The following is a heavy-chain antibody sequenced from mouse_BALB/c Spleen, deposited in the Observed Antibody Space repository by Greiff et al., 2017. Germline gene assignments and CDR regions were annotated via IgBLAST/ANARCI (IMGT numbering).Heavy chain of an antibody. CDR1: GYAFTNYL. J-gene: IGHJ4*01. CDR2: INPGSGGT. Sequence: VQLQQSGAELVRPGTSVKVSCKASGYAFTNYLIEWVKQRPGQGLEWIGVINPGSGGTNYNEKFKGKATLTADKSSSTAYMQLSSLTSDDSAVYFCARSGEGSDYWGQGTSVTVSS. V-gene: IGHV1-54*01. CDR3: ARSGEGSDY. D-gene: IGHD3-1*01.